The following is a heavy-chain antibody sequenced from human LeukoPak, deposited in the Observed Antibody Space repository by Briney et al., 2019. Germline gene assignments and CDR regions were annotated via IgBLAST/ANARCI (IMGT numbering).Heavy chain of an antibody. CDR2: ISGSGGST. CDR3: AKDIRCSSPSCPFGYFDY. V-gene: IGHV3-23*01. D-gene: IGHD2-2*01. Sequence: GGSLRLSCAASGFTFSSYAMSWVRQAPGKGLEWVSAISGSGGSTYYADSVKGRFTISRDNAKNSLYLQMNSLRAEDTALYYCAKDIRCSSPSCPFGYFDYWGQGTLVTVSS. CDR1: GFTFSSYA. J-gene: IGHJ4*02.